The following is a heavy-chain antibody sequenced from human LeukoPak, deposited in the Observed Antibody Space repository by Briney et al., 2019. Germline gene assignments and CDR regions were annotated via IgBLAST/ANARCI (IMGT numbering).Heavy chain of an antibody. CDR2: INPNSGST. V-gene: IGHV1-2*02. D-gene: IGHD2-15*01. CDR1: GYTFTGYY. J-gene: IGHJ5*01. Sequence: VASVKVSCKASGYTFTGYYMHWVRQAPGQGLEWMGWINPNSGSTKYAQKFQGRVTMTRDTSISTAYMELSRLRSDDSAVFYCARQADNNWFDSWGQGTLVTVSS. CDR3: ARQADNNWFDS.